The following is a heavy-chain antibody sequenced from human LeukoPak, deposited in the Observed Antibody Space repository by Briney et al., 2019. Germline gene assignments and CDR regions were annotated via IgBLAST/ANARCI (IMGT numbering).Heavy chain of an antibody. D-gene: IGHD3-10*01. J-gene: IGHJ5*02. Sequence: GGSLRLSCAASGFNFGSYSMTWVRQAPGKGLEWVSVISADSATTFYADSVKGRLTISRDNAKNSLYLQMNSLRAEDTAVYYCARNYYGSAWGQGTLVTVSS. CDR3: ARNYYGSA. CDR1: GFNFGSYS. CDR2: ISADSATT. V-gene: IGHV3-23*01.